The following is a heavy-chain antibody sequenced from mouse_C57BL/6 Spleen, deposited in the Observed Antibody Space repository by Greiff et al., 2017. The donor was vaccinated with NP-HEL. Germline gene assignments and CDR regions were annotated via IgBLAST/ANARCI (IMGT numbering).Heavy chain of an antibody. CDR3: ARRAGANWDVGFAY. J-gene: IGHJ3*01. V-gene: IGHV1-62-2*01. Sequence: VQGVESGAELVKPGASVKLSCKASGYTFTEYTIHWVKQRSGQGLEWIGWFYPGSGSIKYNEKFKDKATLTADKSSSTVYMELSRLTSEDSAVYFCARRAGANWDVGFAYWGQGTLVTVSA. D-gene: IGHD4-1*01. CDR2: FYPGSGSI. CDR1: GYTFTEYT.